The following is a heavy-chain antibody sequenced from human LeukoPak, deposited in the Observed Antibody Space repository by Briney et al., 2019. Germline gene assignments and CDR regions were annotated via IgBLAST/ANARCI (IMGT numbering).Heavy chain of an antibody. CDR3: ARDAPLNWNYGLWYFDL. CDR1: GYSISSGYY. J-gene: IGHJ2*01. D-gene: IGHD1-7*01. Sequence: NPSETLSLTCTVSGYSISSGYYWGWIRQPPGKGLEWIGSIYHSGSTYYNPSLKSRVTISVDTSKNQFSLKLSSVTAADTAVYYCARDAPLNWNYGLWYFDLWGRGTLVTVSS. CDR2: IYHSGST. V-gene: IGHV4-38-2*02.